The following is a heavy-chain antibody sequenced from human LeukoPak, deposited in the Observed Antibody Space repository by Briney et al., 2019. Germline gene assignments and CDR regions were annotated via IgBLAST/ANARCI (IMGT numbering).Heavy chain of an antibody. CDR3: ARVDCSSSTCPSALDN. CDR2: IRGDGRDT. Sequence: GGSLRLSCAASGFTFSSYWMHWVRQAPGKGLVWVSRIRGDGRDTTYADSVKGRFTISRDNAKNTVYLQMNSLRAEDTAVYYCARVDCSSSTCPSALDNWGQGTMVTVSS. V-gene: IGHV3-74*03. CDR1: GFTFSSYW. J-gene: IGHJ3*02. D-gene: IGHD2-2*01.